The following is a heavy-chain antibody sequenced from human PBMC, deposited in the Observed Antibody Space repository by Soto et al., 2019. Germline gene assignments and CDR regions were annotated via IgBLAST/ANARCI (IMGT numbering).Heavy chain of an antibody. D-gene: IGHD2-15*01. CDR3: AREAYCSGGSCYESYYMDV. V-gene: IGHV4-31*03. Sequence: SETLSLTCTVSGGSISSGGYYWSWIRQHPGKGLEWIGYIYYSGSTYYNPSLKSRVTISVDTSKNQFSLKLSSVTAADTAVYYCAREAYCSGGSCYESYYMDVWGKGTTVTVSS. CDR1: GGSISSGGYY. J-gene: IGHJ6*03. CDR2: IYYSGST.